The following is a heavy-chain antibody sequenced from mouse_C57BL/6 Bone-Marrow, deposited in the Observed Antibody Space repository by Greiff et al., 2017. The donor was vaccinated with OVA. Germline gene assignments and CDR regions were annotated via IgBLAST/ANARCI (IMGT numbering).Heavy chain of an antibody. J-gene: IGHJ3*01. Sequence: VQLQQSGAELVRPGASVKLSCTASGFNIKDDYMHWVKQRPEQGLEWIGWIDPENGDTEYASKFQGKATITADTSSNTAYLQLSSLTSEDTAVYYCTTGITTGEEAWFAYWGQGTLVTVSA. V-gene: IGHV14-4*01. CDR2: IDPENGDT. CDR1: GFNIKDDY. CDR3: TTGITTGEEAWFAY. D-gene: IGHD1-1*01.